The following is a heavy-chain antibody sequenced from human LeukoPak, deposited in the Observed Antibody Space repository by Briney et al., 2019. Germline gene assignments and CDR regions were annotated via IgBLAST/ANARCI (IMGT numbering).Heavy chain of an antibody. CDR3: ARDTGIAAAAPRWFDP. CDR2: ISAYNGNT. CDR1: GYTFTSYG. V-gene: IGHV1-18*04. D-gene: IGHD6-13*01. Sequence: GASVKVSCKASGYTFTSYGISWVRQAPGQGLEWMGWISAYNGNTNYAQKLQGRVIMTTDTSTSTAYMELRSLRSDDTAVYYCARDTGIAAAAPRWFDPWGQGTLVTVSS. J-gene: IGHJ5*02.